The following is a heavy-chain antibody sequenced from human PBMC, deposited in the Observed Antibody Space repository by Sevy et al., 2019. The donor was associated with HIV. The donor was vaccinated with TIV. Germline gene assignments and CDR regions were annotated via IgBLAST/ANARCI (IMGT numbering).Heavy chain of an antibody. J-gene: IGHJ5*02. Sequence: ASVKVSCKASGYTFTSYDINWVRQATGQGLEWMGWMNPSSGNTGYAQKFQGRVTMTRNTSISTAYMELNSLRSEDTAVYYCARGGSNSWDWFDPWGQGTLVTVSS. CDR3: ARGGSNSWDWFDP. CDR1: GYTFTSYD. V-gene: IGHV1-8*01. D-gene: IGHD1-7*01. CDR2: MNPSSGNT.